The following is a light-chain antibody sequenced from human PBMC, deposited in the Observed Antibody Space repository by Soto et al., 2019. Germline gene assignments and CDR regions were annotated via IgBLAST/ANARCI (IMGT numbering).Light chain of an antibody. V-gene: IGKV1-27*01. CDR3: QKYNSAPWT. CDR2: AAS. Sequence: QMTHSRSSLSAAVGDRVPITCRASQNINKWLAWYQQKPGKVPKLLIYAASTLQSGVPSRFSGSGSGTDFTLTISSLQPEDVATYYCQKYNSAPWTFGQGTKVAI. J-gene: IGKJ1*01. CDR1: QNINKW.